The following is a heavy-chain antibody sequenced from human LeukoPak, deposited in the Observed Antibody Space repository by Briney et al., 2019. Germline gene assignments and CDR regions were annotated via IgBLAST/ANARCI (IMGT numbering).Heavy chain of an antibody. J-gene: IGHJ4*02. CDR1: GFTFSSYE. V-gene: IGHV3-48*03. CDR2: ISSSGSTI. D-gene: IGHD4-23*01. CDR3: ARDYGGSSPFDY. Sequence: GGSLRLSCAASGFTFSSYEMHWVRQAPGKGLEWVSYISSSGSTIYYADSVKGRFTVSRDNAKNSLYLQMNSLRAEDTAVYYCARDYGGSSPFDYWGQGTLVTVSS.